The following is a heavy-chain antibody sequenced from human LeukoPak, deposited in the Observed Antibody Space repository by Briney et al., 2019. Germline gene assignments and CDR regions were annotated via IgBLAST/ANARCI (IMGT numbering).Heavy chain of an antibody. D-gene: IGHD2-2*01. CDR3: ARVGFTTSWSNFDY. CDR2: INTNSGGT. Sequence: KVSCKASGYTFTGYYMHWVRQAPGQGLEWMGWINTNSGGTNYAQKFQGRVTMTGDTSSSTAYMELSSLRPDDTSMYYCARVGFTTSWSNFDYWGQGTLVTVSS. V-gene: IGHV1-2*02. CDR1: GYTFTGYY. J-gene: IGHJ4*02.